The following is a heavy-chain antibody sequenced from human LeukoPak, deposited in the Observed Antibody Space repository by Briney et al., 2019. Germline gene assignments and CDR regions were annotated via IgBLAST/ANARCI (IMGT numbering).Heavy chain of an antibody. V-gene: IGHV3-74*01. D-gene: IGHD5-24*01. CDR3: VRDGDDYNFDY. CDR2: VKGDGSFT. J-gene: IGHJ4*02. CDR1: GFSFSNYW. Sequence: GGSLRLSCAASGFSFSNYWMHWLRQAPGKGLVWVSRVKGDGSFTDYAGSVEGRFTISRANAKNTLYLQMYSLRVEDTAVYYCVRDGDDYNFDYWGQGSLVTVSS.